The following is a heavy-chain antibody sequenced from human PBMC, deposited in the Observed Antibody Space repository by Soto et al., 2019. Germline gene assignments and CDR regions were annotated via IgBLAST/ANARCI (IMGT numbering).Heavy chain of an antibody. D-gene: IGHD3-22*01. V-gene: IGHV4-30-2*01. J-gene: IGHJ3*02. CDR1: GGSLSSSAYS. CDR2: IYQSGST. CDR3: ARELLLYDSAGFSWDDAFDI. Sequence: SETLSLTCAVSGGSLSSSAYSWSWIRQPPGKGLEWIGFIYQSGSTYYNPSLKSRVTMSLDRPKNQFSLKLSSVTAADTAVYYCARELLLYDSAGFSWDDAFDIWGQGTMVTVSS.